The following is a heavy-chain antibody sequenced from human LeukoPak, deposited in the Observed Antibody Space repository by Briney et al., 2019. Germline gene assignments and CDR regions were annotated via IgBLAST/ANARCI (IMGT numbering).Heavy chain of an antibody. Sequence: PSETLSLTCAVSGGSISSSNWWSWVRQPPGKGLEWIGEIYHSGSTNYNPSLKSRVTISVDTSKNQLSLKLSSVTAADTAVYYCARRAGSGSTKVFDIWGQGTMVTVSS. CDR2: IYHSGST. CDR1: GGSISSSNW. J-gene: IGHJ3*02. D-gene: IGHD3-10*01. CDR3: ARRAGSGSTKVFDI. V-gene: IGHV4-4*02.